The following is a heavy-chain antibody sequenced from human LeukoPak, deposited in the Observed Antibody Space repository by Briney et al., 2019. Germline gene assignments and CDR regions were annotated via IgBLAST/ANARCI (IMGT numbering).Heavy chain of an antibody. CDR3: ARGPRITIFGVVMANDAFDI. V-gene: IGHV1-2*02. Sequence: GASVKVSCKASGYTFTSYAIHWVRQAPGQGLEWMGWINPNSGGTNYAQKFQGRVTMTRDTSSSTAYMELSRLRFDDTVVYYCARGPRITIFGVVMANDAFDIWGQGTMVTVSS. CDR1: GYTFTSYA. CDR2: INPNSGGT. J-gene: IGHJ3*02. D-gene: IGHD3-3*01.